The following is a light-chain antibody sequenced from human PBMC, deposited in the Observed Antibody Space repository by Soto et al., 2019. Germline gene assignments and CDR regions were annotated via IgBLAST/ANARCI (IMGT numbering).Light chain of an antibody. CDR1: QGIRHY. CDR3: QQYNSYST. V-gene: IGKV1-27*01. Sequence: DIQMTQSPSSLSASVGARVTITCRASQGIRHYLAWYQQKPGKVPKILIYEASNLQSGVPSRLRGGGSGTEFTLTISSLQPDDSATYYCQQYNSYSTFGQGTKVDIK. J-gene: IGKJ1*01. CDR2: EAS.